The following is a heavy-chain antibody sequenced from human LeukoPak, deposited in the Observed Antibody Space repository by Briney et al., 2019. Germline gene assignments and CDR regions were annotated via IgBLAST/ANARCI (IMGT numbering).Heavy chain of an antibody. Sequence: ASVKVSCKASGYTFTIYYIHWVRQAPGQGLEWMGIINPSGGSTSYAQKLQGRVTMTRDTSTSTVYMELSSLRSEDTAVYYSARAGIFDYWGQGTLVTVSS. CDR2: INPSGGST. J-gene: IGHJ4*02. V-gene: IGHV1-46*01. CDR3: ARAGIFDY. D-gene: IGHD3-10*01. CDR1: GYTFTIYY.